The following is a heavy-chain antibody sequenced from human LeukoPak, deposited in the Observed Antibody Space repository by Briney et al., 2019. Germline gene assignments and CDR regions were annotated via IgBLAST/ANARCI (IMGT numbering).Heavy chain of an antibody. CDR1: GFTFSSYS. V-gene: IGHV3-21*01. CDR2: ISSSSSYI. D-gene: IGHD1-1*01. Sequence: GGSLRLSCAASGFTFSSYSTNWVRQAPGKGLEWVSSISSSSSYIYYADSLKGRFTISRGNAKNSLYLQMNSLRAEDTAVYYCAKNGGWYAFDIGGQGTMVTVSA. CDR3: AKNGGWYAFDI. J-gene: IGHJ3*02.